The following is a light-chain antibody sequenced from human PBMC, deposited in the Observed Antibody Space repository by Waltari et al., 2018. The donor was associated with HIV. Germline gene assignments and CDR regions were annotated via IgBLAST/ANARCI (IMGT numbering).Light chain of an antibody. Sequence: SYELTQPLSVSVALGQTARVICGGNNIGSKSVHWYQQKPGQAPVLVIYRESNRPSGIPERFSGSNSGNTATLTISRAQAGDEADYYCQVWDSNTVIFGGGTRLTVL. CDR1: NIGSKS. J-gene: IGLJ2*01. CDR2: RES. CDR3: QVWDSNTVI. V-gene: IGLV3-9*01.